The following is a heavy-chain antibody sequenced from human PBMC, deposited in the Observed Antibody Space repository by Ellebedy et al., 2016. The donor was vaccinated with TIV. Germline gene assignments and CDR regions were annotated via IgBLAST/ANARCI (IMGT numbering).Heavy chain of an antibody. D-gene: IGHD3-10*01. CDR1: GGSISTYY. V-gene: IGHV4-59*01. CDR3: SRVRITMVRGDFPLPLIDP. J-gene: IGHJ5*02. CDR2: FYYNGST. Sequence: SETLSLTCTVSGGSISTYYWSWIRQPPGKGLEWIGCFYYNGSTKYNPSLKSRVTISVDPSKNHLSLKLSSVTAADTAVYYCSRVRITMVRGDFPLPLIDPWGQGTLVTVSS.